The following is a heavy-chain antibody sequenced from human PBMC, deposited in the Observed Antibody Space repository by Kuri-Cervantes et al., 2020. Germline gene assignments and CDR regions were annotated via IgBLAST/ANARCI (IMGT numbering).Heavy chain of an antibody. V-gene: IGHV3-30-3*01. CDR2: ISYDGSNK. Sequence: LSLTCAASGFTFSTYALHWVRQAPGKGPEWVAVISYDGSNKYYADSVKGRFTISRDNSKNTLYLQMNSLRAEDTAVYYCAKGEYGSYSAWGQGTLVTVSS. CDR3: AKGEYGSYSA. D-gene: IGHD1-26*01. CDR1: GFTFSTYA. J-gene: IGHJ5*02.